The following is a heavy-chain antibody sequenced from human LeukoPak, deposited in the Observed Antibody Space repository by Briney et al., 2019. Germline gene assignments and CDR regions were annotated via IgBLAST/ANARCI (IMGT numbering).Heavy chain of an antibody. J-gene: IGHJ6*03. Sequence: ASVKVSCKASGYTFTSYDINWVRQATGQGLEWMGWMDPNSGNTGYAQKFQGRVTMTRNTSISTAYMELSNLRSEDTAVYYCARQRGVPVYYYYYMDVWGKGTTVTVSS. CDR2: MDPNSGNT. CDR1: GYTFTSYD. CDR3: ARQRGVPVYYYYYMDV. V-gene: IGHV1-8*01.